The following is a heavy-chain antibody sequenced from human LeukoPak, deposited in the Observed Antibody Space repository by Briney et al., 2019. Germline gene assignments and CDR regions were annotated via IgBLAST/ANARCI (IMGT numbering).Heavy chain of an antibody. CDR1: GFTFDDYA. D-gene: IGHD3-3*01. CDR2: ISWNGGST. Sequence: GGSLRLFCAASGFTFDDYAMNWVRQAPGKGLEWVSGISWNGGSTYYRDSVKGRFTISRGNAKNSLYLQMNSLRAEDTALYYCARVKGSGYRNSIDYWGQGTLVTVSS. J-gene: IGHJ4*02. V-gene: IGHV3-20*04. CDR3: ARVKGSGYRNSIDY.